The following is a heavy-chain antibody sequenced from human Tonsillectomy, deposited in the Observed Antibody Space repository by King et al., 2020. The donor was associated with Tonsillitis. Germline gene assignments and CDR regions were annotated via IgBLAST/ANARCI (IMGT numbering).Heavy chain of an antibody. CDR1: GYTFSTYA. Sequence: VQLVQSGAEVKKPGASVKVSCKASGYTFSTYAISWVRQAPGQGLEWMAWINTYNGNTNFAQRLQGRVTMTTDTSTSTAYMELRSLRSDDTAVYYCAREMGSGRDAFDIWGQGTMVTVSS. V-gene: IGHV1-18*01. D-gene: IGHD6-19*01. J-gene: IGHJ3*02. CDR2: INTYNGNT. CDR3: AREMGSGRDAFDI.